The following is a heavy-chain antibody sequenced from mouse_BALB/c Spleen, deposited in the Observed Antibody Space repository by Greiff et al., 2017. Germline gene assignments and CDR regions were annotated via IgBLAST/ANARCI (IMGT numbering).Heavy chain of an antibody. CDR3: ADLPGAY. J-gene: IGHJ3*01. Sequence: QVQLQQSGAELAKPGASVKMSCKASGYTFTSYWMHWVKQRPGQGLEWIGYINPSTGYTEYNQKFKDKATLTADKSSSTAYMQLSSLTSEDSAVYYCADLPGAYWGQGTLVTVSA. CDR2: INPSTGYT. D-gene: IGHD2-1*01. CDR1: GYTFTSYW. V-gene: IGHV1-7*01.